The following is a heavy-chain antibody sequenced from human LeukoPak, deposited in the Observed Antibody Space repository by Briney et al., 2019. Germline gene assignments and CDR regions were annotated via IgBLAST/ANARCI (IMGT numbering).Heavy chain of an antibody. CDR2: IIPILGIA. J-gene: IGHJ4*02. Sequence: SVKVSCKASGGTFSSYAISWVRQAPGQGLEWMGRIIPILGIANYAQKFQGRVTITADKSTSTAYMELSSLRSEDMAVYYCARDVAAAGAFFDYWGQGTLVTVST. CDR3: ARDVAAAGAFFDY. V-gene: IGHV1-69*04. CDR1: GGTFSSYA. D-gene: IGHD6-13*01.